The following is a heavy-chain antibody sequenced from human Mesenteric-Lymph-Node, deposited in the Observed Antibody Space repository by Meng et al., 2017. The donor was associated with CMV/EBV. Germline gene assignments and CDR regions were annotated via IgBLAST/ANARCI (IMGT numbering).Heavy chain of an antibody. J-gene: IGHJ4*02. CDR1: GFTFSSYA. CDR3: ARDSYYSGYYFDS. V-gene: IGHV3-53*01. D-gene: IGHD3-10*01. CDR2: IYRGGST. Sequence: GESLKISCAASGFTFSSYAMSWVRQAPGKGLEWVSVIYRGGSTYYADSVKGRFTISRDNSKNTLYLQMNSLRAEDTAVYYCARDSYYSGYYFDSWGQGTLVTVSS.